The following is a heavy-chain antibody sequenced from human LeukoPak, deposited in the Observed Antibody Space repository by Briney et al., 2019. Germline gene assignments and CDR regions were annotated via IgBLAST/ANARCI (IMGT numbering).Heavy chain of an antibody. V-gene: IGHV1-18*01. CDR3: ARMYCSSTSCSSYYYYYYMDV. Sequence: ASVKVSCKASGYTFTSYGISWVRQAPGQGLEWMGWISTYNGNTNYAQKLQGRVTMTTDTSTSTAYMELRSLRSDDTAVYYCARMYCSSTSCSSYYYYYYMDVWGKGTTVTISS. D-gene: IGHD2-2*01. J-gene: IGHJ6*03. CDR2: ISTYNGNT. CDR1: GYTFTSYG.